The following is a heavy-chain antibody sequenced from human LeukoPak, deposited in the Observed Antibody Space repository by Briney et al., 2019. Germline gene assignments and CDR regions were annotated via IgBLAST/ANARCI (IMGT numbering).Heavy chain of an antibody. V-gene: IGHV3-74*01. D-gene: IGHD6-19*01. J-gene: IGHJ4*02. CDR2: INTDGTVT. Sequence: GGTLRLSCAASGFTFSKYWMLWVRQAAGKGLESVSRINTDGTVTTYADSVKGRFTVSRDNADNTMLLQMNSVRDEDTAVYYCATKQWLAPPPDSWGQGTPVTVSS. CDR3: ATKQWLAPPPDS. CDR1: GFTFSKYW.